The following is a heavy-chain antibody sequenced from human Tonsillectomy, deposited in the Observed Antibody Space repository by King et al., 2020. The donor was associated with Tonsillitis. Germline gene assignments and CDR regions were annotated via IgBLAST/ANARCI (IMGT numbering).Heavy chain of an antibody. V-gene: IGHV3-53*04. CDR1: GFTVSSNY. CDR3: GRIVATIQDYYYMDV. J-gene: IGHJ6*03. D-gene: IGHD5-12*01. Sequence: QLVQSGGGLVQPGGSLRLSCAASGFTVSSNYMSWVRQAPGKGLEWVSVIYSGGSTYDADSVKGRFTISRHNSKNTLYLQMNSRRAEDTAVYYCGRIVATIQDYYYMDVWGKGTTVTVSS. CDR2: IYSGGST.